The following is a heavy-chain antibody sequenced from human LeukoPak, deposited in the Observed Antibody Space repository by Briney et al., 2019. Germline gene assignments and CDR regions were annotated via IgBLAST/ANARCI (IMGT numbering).Heavy chain of an antibody. CDR1: GGSISSYY. D-gene: IGHD3-3*01. CDR2: IYHSGST. V-gene: IGHV4-59*12. J-gene: IGHJ4*02. CDR3: ARALMPKSRILEWSSLLFDY. Sequence: SETLSLTCTVSGGSISSYYWSWIRQPPGKGLEWIGYIYHSGSTYYNPSLKSRVTISVDRSKNQFSLKLSSVTAADTAVYYCARALMPKSRILEWSSLLFDYWGQGTLVTVSS.